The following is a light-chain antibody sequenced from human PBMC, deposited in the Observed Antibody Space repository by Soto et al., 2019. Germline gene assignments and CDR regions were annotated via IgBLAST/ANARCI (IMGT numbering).Light chain of an antibody. CDR2: DVS. V-gene: IGKV3-11*01. J-gene: IGKJ1*01. Sequence: ILLTQSPATLSVSLWERATLYCRASQNISNYLIWYQQKPGQAPRLLIYDVSNRATDIPARFSGSGSGTEFTLTISSLEPDDLAVYFCQQRSSWSRTFGQGTKVDIK. CDR3: QQRSSWSRT. CDR1: QNISNY.